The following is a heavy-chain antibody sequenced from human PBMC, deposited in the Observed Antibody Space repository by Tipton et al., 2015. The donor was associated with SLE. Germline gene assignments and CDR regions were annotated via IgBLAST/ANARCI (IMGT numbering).Heavy chain of an antibody. Sequence: TLSLTCAVYGGSFSGYYWGWIRQPPEKGLQWIGSIYYNGNTYSNLSLKSRVTISVDTSKNQLSLRLSSVTAADTAVYYCARAPEWEPLPYYFDYWGQGTLVTVSS. CDR2: IYYNGNT. V-gene: IGHV4-34*01. CDR1: GGSFSGYY. D-gene: IGHD1-26*01. J-gene: IGHJ4*02. CDR3: ARAPEWEPLPYYFDY.